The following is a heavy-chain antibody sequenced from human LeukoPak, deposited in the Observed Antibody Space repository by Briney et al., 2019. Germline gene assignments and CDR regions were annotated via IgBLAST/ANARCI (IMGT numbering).Heavy chain of an antibody. Sequence: PSETLSLTCTVSGGSISTYYWSWIRQPAGKGLEWIGLINSRGTTNYNPSLKSRVTMSVDTSKNQFSLKLNSVTAADTAVYYCARDFDYVSGPVDPWGQGTLVTVSS. CDR1: GGSISTYY. D-gene: IGHD3-16*01. V-gene: IGHV4-4*07. J-gene: IGHJ5*02. CDR2: INSRGTT. CDR3: ARDFDYVSGPVDP.